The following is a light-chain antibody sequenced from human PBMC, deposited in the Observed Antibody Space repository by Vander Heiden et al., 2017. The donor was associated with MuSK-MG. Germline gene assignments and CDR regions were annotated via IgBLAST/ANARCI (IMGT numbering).Light chain of an antibody. V-gene: IGLV2-14*01. Sequence: QSALTQPASVSGSPGQSITISCTGTSRDVGGYNYVSCYQQHPGKAPKLMIYDVRNRPSGVSNRFSGSKSGNTASLTISGLQAEDEADYYCSSYTSSSTPPGYYVFGTGTKVTVL. CDR2: DVR. CDR3: SSYTSSSTPPGYYV. CDR1: SRDVGGYNY. J-gene: IGLJ1*01.